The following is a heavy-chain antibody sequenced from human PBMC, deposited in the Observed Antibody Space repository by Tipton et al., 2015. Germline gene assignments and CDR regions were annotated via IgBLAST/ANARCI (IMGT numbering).Heavy chain of an antibody. V-gene: IGHV4-61*01. CDR3: TKFNCGGDCYSYRGWFDP. CDR2: IVSGGST. Sequence: LRLSCTVSGGSAISGTDYWSWIRQPPGKGLEWIGCIVSGGSTNYNPSLKSRVTISLDTSKNQFSLNLNSVTAADTAVYYCTKFNCGGDCYSYRGWFDPWGQGTLVTVSS. D-gene: IGHD2-21*02. J-gene: IGHJ5*02. CDR1: GGSAISGTDY.